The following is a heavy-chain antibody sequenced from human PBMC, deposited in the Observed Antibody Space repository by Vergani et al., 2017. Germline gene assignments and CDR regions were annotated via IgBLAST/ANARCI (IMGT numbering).Heavy chain of an antibody. J-gene: IGHJ4*02. CDR1: GGSISSGGYY. V-gene: IGHV4-31*03. CDR3: ARRSYDFWSGYYTYYFDY. CDR2: IYYSGST. Sequence: QVQLQESGPGLVKPSQTLSLTCTVSGGSISSGGYYWSWIRQHPGKGLEWIGYIYYSGSTYYNPSLKSRVTISVDTSKNQFSLKLSSVTAADTAVYYCARRSYDFWSGYYTYYFDYWGQGTLVTVSS. D-gene: IGHD3-3*01.